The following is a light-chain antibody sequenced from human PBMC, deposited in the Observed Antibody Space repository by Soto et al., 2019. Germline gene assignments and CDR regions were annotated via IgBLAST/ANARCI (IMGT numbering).Light chain of an antibody. CDR2: AAS. V-gene: IGKV1-39*01. Sequence: DIQMTQSPSSLSASVGDRVTITCRASQGVSTYLIWYQQRQWRPPKLLIYAASNLLGGVPSRLSGSGCGTNFTLTINRLQPEYCAPYYCQQSYRTPHTFGHGTKLETK. CDR1: QGVSTY. J-gene: IGKJ2*01. CDR3: QQSYRTPHT.